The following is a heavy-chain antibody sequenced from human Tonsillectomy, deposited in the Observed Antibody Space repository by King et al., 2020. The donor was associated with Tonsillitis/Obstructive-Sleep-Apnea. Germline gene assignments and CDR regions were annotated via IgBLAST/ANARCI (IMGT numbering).Heavy chain of an antibody. D-gene: IGHD2-15*01. CDR1: GFTFGDYA. CDR2: IRSKAYGGTA. V-gene: IGHV3-49*05. J-gene: IGHJ3*02. CDR3: TRGDCSSVSCYKEDAFDI. Sequence: LVESGGGLVKPGRSLRLSCTASGFTFGDYAMSWFRQAPGKGLEGVGFIRSKAYGGTAENAASVKGRFTISRDDSKSIAYLQMSSLKTEDTAWYYCTRGDCSSVSCYKEDAFDIWGQGTMVTVSS.